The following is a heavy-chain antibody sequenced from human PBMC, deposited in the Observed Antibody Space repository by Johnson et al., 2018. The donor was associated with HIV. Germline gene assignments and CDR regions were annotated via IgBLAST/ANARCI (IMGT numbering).Heavy chain of an antibody. CDR2: IKQDGTEK. CDR1: GFTFSSYG. V-gene: IGHV3-7*02. D-gene: IGHD2-21*01. Sequence: VQLVESGGGVVQPGRSLRLSCAASGFTFSSYGMHWVRQGPGKGLEWVANIKQDGTEKHYVDSVKGRFTISRDNAKKSLYLQMNSLRAEDTAVYYCARARVVVFSDAFDIWGQGTMVTVSS. J-gene: IGHJ3*02. CDR3: ARARVVVFSDAFDI.